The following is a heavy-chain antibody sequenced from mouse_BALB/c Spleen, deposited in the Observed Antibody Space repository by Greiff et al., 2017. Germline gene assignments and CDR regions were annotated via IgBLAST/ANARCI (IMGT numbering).Heavy chain of an antibody. CDR1: GYTFTSYW. Sequence: QVQLKQPGAELVKPGASVKLSCKASGYTFTSYWMHWVKQRPGQGLEWIGEINPSNGRTNYNEKFKSKATLTVDKSSSTAYMQLSSLTSEDSAVYYCASLYGNYLYYYAMDYWGQGTSVTVSS. J-gene: IGHJ4*01. V-gene: IGHV1S81*02. D-gene: IGHD2-1*01. CDR3: ASLYGNYLYYYAMDY. CDR2: INPSNGRT.